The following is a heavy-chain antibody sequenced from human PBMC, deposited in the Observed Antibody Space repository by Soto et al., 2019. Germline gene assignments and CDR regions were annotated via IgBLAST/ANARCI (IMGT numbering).Heavy chain of an antibody. CDR1: GFSFRNAW. CDR2: IKSQGDGGTR. D-gene: IGHD2-2*01. V-gene: IGHV3-15*01. Sequence: PGGSLRLSCAASGFSFRNAWMSWVRQAPGKGLDWVGHIKSQGDGGTRDYAAPVKGRFTISRDDSKNTLFLQMNSLKNEDTAVYFCTTDLQAYCDGTTCYAGNYYYDDMDVWGQGTTVTVSS. CDR3: TTDLQAYCDGTTCYAGNYYYDDMDV. J-gene: IGHJ6*02.